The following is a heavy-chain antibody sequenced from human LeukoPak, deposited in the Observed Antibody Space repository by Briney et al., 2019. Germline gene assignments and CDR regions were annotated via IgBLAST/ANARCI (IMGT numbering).Heavy chain of an antibody. D-gene: IGHD6-19*01. J-gene: IGHJ4*02. CDR1: GFTFDDYG. CDR2: ISWNSGSI. V-gene: IGHV3-9*01. Sequence: PGGSLRLSCAASGFTFDDYGMHWVRQAPGKGLEWVSGISWNSGSIGYADSVKGRFTISRDNAKNSLYLQMNSLRGEDTALYYCAKGRSGWSHGGFDYWGQGTLVTVSS. CDR3: AKGRSGWSHGGFDY.